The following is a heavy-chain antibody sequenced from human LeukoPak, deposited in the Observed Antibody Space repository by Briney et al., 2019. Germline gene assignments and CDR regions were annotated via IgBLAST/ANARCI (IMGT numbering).Heavy chain of an antibody. J-gene: IGHJ4*02. CDR3: ARQIAAAVPLDY. Sequence: PSETLSLTCTVSGYSISSGYYWGWIRQPPGKGLEWIGSIYHSGSTYYNPSLKSRVTISVDTSKNQFSLKLNSVTAADTAVYYCARQIAAAVPLDYWGQGTLVTVSS. CDR2: IYHSGST. V-gene: IGHV4-38-2*02. CDR1: GYSISSGYY. D-gene: IGHD6-13*01.